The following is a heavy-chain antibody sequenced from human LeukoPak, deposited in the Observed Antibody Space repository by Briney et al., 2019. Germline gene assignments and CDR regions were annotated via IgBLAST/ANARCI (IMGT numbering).Heavy chain of an antibody. V-gene: IGHV3-33*01. CDR2: IWYDGSNK. Sequence: GGSLRLSCAASGFTFSSYGMHWVRQAPGKGLEWVAVIWYDGSNKYYADSVKGRFTISRDNAKNSLYLQMNSLRAEDTAVYYCARGRSGSYQRYYFDYWGQGTLVTVSS. D-gene: IGHD1-26*01. CDR1: GFTFSSYG. J-gene: IGHJ4*02. CDR3: ARGRSGSYQRYYFDY.